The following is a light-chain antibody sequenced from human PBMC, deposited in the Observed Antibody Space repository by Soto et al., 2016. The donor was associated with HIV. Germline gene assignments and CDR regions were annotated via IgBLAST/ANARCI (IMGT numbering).Light chain of an antibody. Sequence: SYELTQPPSVSVALGKTATITCGGDNIGSQSVHWHQQRPGQAPILVVFDDSDRPSGIPDRFSGSKSGNTATLSIIRVEAGDEADYYCQVWDRSSGHVGFGGRTK. CDR3: QVWDRSSGHVG. CDR1: NIGSQS. V-gene: IGLV3-21*03. CDR2: DDS. J-gene: IGLJ2*01.